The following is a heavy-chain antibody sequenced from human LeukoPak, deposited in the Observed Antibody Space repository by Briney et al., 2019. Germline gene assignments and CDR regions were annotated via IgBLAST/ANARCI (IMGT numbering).Heavy chain of an antibody. CDR2: ISSSSSYT. V-gene: IGHV3-11*06. Sequence: GGSLRLSCAASGFTFSDYYMSWIRQAPGKGLEWVSYISSSSSYTNYADSVKGRFTISRDNAKNSLYLQMNSLRAEDTAVYYCTRGQYSYGPFDYWGQGTLVTVSS. CDR1: GFTFSDYY. CDR3: TRGQYSYGPFDY. D-gene: IGHD5-18*01. J-gene: IGHJ4*02.